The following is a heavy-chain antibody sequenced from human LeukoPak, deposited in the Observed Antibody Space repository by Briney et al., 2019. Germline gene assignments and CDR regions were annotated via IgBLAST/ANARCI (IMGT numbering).Heavy chain of an antibody. D-gene: IGHD7-27*01. V-gene: IGHV4-38-2*01. CDR1: GYSINSGYS. CDR2: IYHSGYA. Sequence: SETLSLTCAVSGYSINSGYSWTWLRQRPGKGLEWIGNIYHSGYAYYNPSLKSRVTISLDASKNQFSLRLSSVTAADTAVYYCARNSSLTTLNGGWFDPWGRGTVVTVSS. J-gene: IGHJ5*02. CDR3: ARNSSLTTLNGGWFDP.